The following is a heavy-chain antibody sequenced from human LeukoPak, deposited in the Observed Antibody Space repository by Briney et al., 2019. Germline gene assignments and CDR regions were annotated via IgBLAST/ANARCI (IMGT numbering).Heavy chain of an antibody. V-gene: IGHV4-59*01. CDR2: IYYSGST. Sequence: SETLSLTCAVYGGSFSGYYWSWIRQPPGKGLEWIGYIYYSGSTNYHPSLKSRVTISVDTSKNQFSLKLSSVTAADTAVYYCARVAVGWFGELSFDYWGQGTLVTVS. CDR1: GGSFSGYY. J-gene: IGHJ4*01. CDR3: ARVAVGWFGELSFDY. D-gene: IGHD3-10*01.